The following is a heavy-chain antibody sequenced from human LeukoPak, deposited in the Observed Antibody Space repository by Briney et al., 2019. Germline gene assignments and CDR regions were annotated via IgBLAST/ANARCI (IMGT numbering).Heavy chain of an antibody. CDR1: GFTFSYVW. CDR3: SEGLDY. CDR2: IASTAHGGTT. V-gene: IGHV3-15*04. Sequence: GGPLRLSCAASGFTFSYVWMSWVRQAPGKGLEWVGRIASTAHGGTTDYAAPVKGRFTISRDDLKNTLYLQMNRLKTEDTAVYYCSEGLDYWGQGTLGTVS. J-gene: IGHJ4*02.